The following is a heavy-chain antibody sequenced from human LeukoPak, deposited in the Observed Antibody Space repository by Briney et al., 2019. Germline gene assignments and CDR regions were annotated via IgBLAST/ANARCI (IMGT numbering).Heavy chain of an antibody. D-gene: IGHD3-10*01. Sequence: ASVKVSCKTSGYNFASYTMHWLRQAPGQSPEWMGSINGDNGNTKYSEKFQGRVTFTRDTSAGSAYMELSRLRSEDTAVYYCARSSSGTYHYWGQGTLVTVSS. V-gene: IGHV1-3*01. CDR3: ARSSSGTYHY. J-gene: IGHJ4*02. CDR2: INGDNGNT. CDR1: GYNFASYT.